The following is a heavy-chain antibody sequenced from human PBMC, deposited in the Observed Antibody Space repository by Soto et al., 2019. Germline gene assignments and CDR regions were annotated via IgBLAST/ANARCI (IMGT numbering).Heavy chain of an antibody. CDR3: ARSGGDVLHGCDR. CDR2: TSSNSRYT. V-gene: IGHV3-11*05. D-gene: IGHD3-9*01. J-gene: IGHJ5*02. Sequence: QVQLVESGGGLVNPGGSLRLSCAASGFIFSDYYMSWIRQAPGNGLEWVSYTSSNSRYTNYADSVKGRFTISRDNAKKSLHLQMNSLRDEDTAVYYWARSGGDVLHGCDRWGQGTLVTVSS. CDR1: GFIFSDYY.